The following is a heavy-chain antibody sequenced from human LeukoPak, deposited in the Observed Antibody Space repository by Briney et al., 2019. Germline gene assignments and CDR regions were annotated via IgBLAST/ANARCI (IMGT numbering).Heavy chain of an antibody. CDR2: INPNSGGT. CDR3: ARRYYDSSGSEAFDY. V-gene: IGHV1-2*06. Sequence: ASVKVSCKASGYTFTGYYMHWVRQAPGQRLEWIGRINPNSGGTNYAQKFQGRVTMTRDTSISTAYMELSRLRSDDTAVYYCARRYYDSSGSEAFDYWGQGTLVTVSS. CDR1: GYTFTGYY. J-gene: IGHJ4*02. D-gene: IGHD3-22*01.